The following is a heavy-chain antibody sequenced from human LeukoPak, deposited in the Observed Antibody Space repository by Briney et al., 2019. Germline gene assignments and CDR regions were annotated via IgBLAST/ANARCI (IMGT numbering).Heavy chain of an antibody. J-gene: IGHJ4*02. Sequence: PGGPVRLSCTASGFTCSSYRMLWARQAPGKRLEGVAVIWYDGSNKYYADCVKGRFTSSRDNSKNTLYLQMNSLRAEDTAVYFCARDPPYDSGTYPDYWGQGTLVTVSS. CDR2: IWYDGSNK. D-gene: IGHD1-26*01. CDR3: ARDPPYDSGTYPDY. CDR1: GFTCSSYR. V-gene: IGHV3-30*19.